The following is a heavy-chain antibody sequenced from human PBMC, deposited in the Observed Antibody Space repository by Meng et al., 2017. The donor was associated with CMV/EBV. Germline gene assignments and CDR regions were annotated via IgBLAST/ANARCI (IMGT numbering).Heavy chain of an antibody. Sequence: GESLKTSCAASGFTFSSYGMHWVRQAPGKGLEWVAVIWYDGSNKYYADSVKGRFTISRDNSKNTLYLQMNSLRAEDTAVYYCAKVGHIVDAFDIWGQGTMVTVSS. CDR1: GFTFSSYG. CDR2: IWYDGSNK. CDR3: AKVGHIVDAFDI. J-gene: IGHJ3*02. V-gene: IGHV3-33*06. D-gene: IGHD2-21*01.